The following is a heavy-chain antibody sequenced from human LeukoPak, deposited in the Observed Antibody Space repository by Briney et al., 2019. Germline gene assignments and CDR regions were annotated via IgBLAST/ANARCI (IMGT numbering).Heavy chain of an antibody. D-gene: IGHD3-22*01. CDR2: ISVGTSYI. V-gene: IGHV3-21*01. J-gene: IGHJ4*02. CDR1: GFTFSSYS. CDR3: ARGGVVVTTSNLDY. Sequence: GGSLRLSCAASGFTFSSYSMTWVRQAPGKGLEWVSSISVGTSYIYYADSVKGRFTISRDNAKNSLYLQMNSLRAEDTAVYYCARGGVVVTTSNLDYWGQGTLVTVSS.